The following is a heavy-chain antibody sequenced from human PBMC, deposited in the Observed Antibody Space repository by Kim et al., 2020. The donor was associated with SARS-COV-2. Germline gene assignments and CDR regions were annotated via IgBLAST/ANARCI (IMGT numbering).Heavy chain of an antibody. D-gene: IGHD6-13*01. V-gene: IGHV3-23*01. Sequence: ADSLKGQFTNSRDNSKNTLYLQMNSLRAEETAVYYCAKDRRQLVLGYFDYWGPEPLVTVSS. CDR3: AKDRRQLVLGYFDY. J-gene: IGHJ4*02.